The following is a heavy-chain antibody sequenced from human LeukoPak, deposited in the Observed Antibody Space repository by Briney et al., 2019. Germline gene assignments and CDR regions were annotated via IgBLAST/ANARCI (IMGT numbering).Heavy chain of an antibody. J-gene: IGHJ4*02. D-gene: IGHD6-6*01. CDR1: GFTFSSYS. CDR2: ISSSSSYI. V-gene: IGHV3-21*01. Sequence: GGTLRLSCAASGFTFSSYSMNWVRQVPGKGLEWVSSISSSSSYIYYADSVKGRFTISRDNAKNSLYLQMNSLRAEDTAVYYCARETYSSSSPYFDYWGQGTLVTVSS. CDR3: ARETYSSSSPYFDY.